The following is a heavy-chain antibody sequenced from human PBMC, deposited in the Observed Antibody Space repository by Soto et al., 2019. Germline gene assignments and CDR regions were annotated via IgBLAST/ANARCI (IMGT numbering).Heavy chain of an antibody. CDR3: ARGRVVTAHEDV. J-gene: IGHJ6*02. CDR1: GYIFTNYG. V-gene: IGHV1-18*04. D-gene: IGHD2-21*02. Sequence: ASVKVSCKASGYIFTNYGISWVRQAPGQGLEWMGWMNAYNGNSNYAQKVQGRVTMTTDKSTNTAYMELRSLRSEDTAVYYCARGRVVTAHEDVWGQGTTVTVSS. CDR2: MNAYNGNS.